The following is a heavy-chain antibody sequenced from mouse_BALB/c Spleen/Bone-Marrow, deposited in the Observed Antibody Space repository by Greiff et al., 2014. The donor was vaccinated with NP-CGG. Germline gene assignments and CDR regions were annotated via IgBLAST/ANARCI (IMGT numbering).Heavy chain of an antibody. CDR2: IDPANGNT. J-gene: IGHJ4*01. CDR3: ARGGVNAMDY. Sequence: EVQLEQSGAELVKPWASVKLSCTASGFNIKDTYMQWVKQKPEQDLEWIRRIDPANGNTNYDPNFQGQATITADTSSNKSYLQLSSHTAEDDAVYYCARGGVNAMDYWGQGTSVTVSS. CDR1: GFNIKDTY. V-gene: IGHV14-3*02.